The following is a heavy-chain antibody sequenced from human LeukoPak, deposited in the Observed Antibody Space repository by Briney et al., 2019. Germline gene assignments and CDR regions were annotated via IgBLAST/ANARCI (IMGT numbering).Heavy chain of an antibody. D-gene: IGHD1-26*01. CDR3: ARSSEWELTYFDY. J-gene: IGHJ4*02. CDR2: IYYSGST. Sequence: SETLSLTCTVSGGSISIHYWSWIRQPPGKGLEWIGYIYYSGSTNYNPSLKSRVTISVDTSKNQFSLKLSSVTAADTAVYYCARSSEWELTYFDYWGQGTLVTVSS. V-gene: IGHV4-59*11. CDR1: GGSISIHY.